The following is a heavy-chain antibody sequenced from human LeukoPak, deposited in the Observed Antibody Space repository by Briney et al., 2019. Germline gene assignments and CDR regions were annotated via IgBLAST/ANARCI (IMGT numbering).Heavy chain of an antibody. CDR1: GFSFSSFG. Sequence: GGSLRLSCEASGFSFSSFGLHWVRQAPGKGLEWVAFIRYDGNNKYFADSVKGRFSISRDNSKNTVYLQMNSLRPEDTAVCHCAKDTGDYYDTSGNYYAGWFDPWGQGTLVTVSS. D-gene: IGHD3-22*01. J-gene: IGHJ5*02. CDR3: AKDTGDYYDTSGNYYAGWFDP. CDR2: IRYDGNNK. V-gene: IGHV3-30*02.